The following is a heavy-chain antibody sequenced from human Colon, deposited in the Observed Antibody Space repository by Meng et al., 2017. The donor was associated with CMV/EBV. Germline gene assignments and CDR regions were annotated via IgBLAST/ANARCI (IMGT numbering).Heavy chain of an antibody. J-gene: IGHJ5*02. CDR2: IYDTGRT. V-gene: IGHV3-66*01. Sequence: GGSLKISCVASGFSVSRNYISWVRQGPGKGLEWVSVIYDTGRTYYADSVKGRFTVSRDESKNTVFLQMNNLRTEDTAVYYCARNRLECGGDCYFADSWGQGTLVTVSS. D-gene: IGHD2-21*02. CDR3: ARNRLECGGDCYFADS. CDR1: GFSVSRNY.